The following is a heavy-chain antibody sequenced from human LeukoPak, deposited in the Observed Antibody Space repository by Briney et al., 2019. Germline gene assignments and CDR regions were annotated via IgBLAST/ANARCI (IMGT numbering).Heavy chain of an antibody. J-gene: IGHJ4*02. D-gene: IGHD2-15*01. V-gene: IGHV3-74*01. Sequence: GGSLRLSCAASGFTFINYWMHWVRQAPGEGLVWVSHINNDGSTTTYADSVKGRFTISRDNAKNTLYLHVNSLRAEDTAVYYCARGGFCSGADCRGSFDYWGQGSLVTVSS. CDR3: ARGGFCSGADCRGSFDY. CDR1: GFTFINYW. CDR2: INNDGSTT.